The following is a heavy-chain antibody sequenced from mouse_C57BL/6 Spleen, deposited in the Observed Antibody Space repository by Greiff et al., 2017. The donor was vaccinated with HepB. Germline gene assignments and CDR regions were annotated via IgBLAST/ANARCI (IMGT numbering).Heavy chain of an antibody. V-gene: IGHV5-4*01. CDR2: ISDGGSYT. D-gene: IGHD2-4*01. J-gene: IGHJ3*01. CDR3: AREGGYDYDAAY. CDR1: GFTFSSYA. Sequence: EVQRVESGGGLVKPGGSLKLSCAASGFTFSSYAMSWVRQTPEKRLEWVATISDGGSYTYYPDNVKGRFTISRDNAKNNLYLQMSHLKSEDTAMYYCAREGGYDYDAAYWGQGTLVTVSA.